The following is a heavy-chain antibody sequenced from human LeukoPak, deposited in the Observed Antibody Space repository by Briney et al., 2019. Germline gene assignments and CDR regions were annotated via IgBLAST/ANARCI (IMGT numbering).Heavy chain of an antibody. V-gene: IGHV3-7*01. CDR2: IKQDGSEK. Sequence: GGSLRLSCAASGFTFSSYWMSWVRQAPGKGLEWVANIKQDGSEKYYVDSVKGRFTISRDNAKNSLYLQMNSLRAEDTAVYYRAGDPDRRSPEYYFDYWGQGTLVTVSS. D-gene: IGHD1-14*01. CDR3: AGDPDRRSPEYYFDY. CDR1: GFTFSSYW. J-gene: IGHJ4*02.